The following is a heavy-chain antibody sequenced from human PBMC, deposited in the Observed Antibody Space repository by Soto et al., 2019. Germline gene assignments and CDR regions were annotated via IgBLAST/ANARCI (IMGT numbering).Heavy chain of an antibody. V-gene: IGHV4-34*01. D-gene: IGHD3-9*01. CDR1: GGSFSGYY. CDR2: IYHSGST. CDR3: ARLEGLATISYYFDF. Sequence: PSETLSLTCAVYGGSFSGYYWSWIRQPPGKGLEWIGEIYHSGSTNYNPSLKSRVTISLDTPKNQFSLKLNSVTAADSAVYFCARLEGLATISYYFDFWGPGALVTVSS. J-gene: IGHJ4*02.